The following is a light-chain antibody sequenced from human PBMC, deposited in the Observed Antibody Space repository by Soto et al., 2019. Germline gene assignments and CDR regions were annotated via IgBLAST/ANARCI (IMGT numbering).Light chain of an antibody. V-gene: IGLV2-14*01. J-gene: IGLJ2*01. CDR2: ETD. Sequence: QSALTQPASVSGSPGQSITISCTGTNNDVGGHMYVSWYQHQAGKVPKLIIYETDARTSGVSDRFSGSKSGNTASLTISGVQAEDEATYYCSAYRRGIIVFGGGTKVTVL. CDR3: SAYRRGIIV. CDR1: NNDVGGHMY.